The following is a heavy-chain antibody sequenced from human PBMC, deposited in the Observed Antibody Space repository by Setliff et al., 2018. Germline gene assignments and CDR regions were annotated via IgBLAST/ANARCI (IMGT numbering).Heavy chain of an antibody. CDR3: AISTIFGVVSPTPDAFDI. CDR1: GYTLTELS. CDR2: FDPEDGET. V-gene: IGHV1-24*01. J-gene: IGHJ3*02. D-gene: IGHD3-3*01. Sequence: GASVKVSCKVSGYTLTELSRHWVRQAPGKGLEWMGGFDPEDGETIYAQKFQGRVTMTRDTSTSTVYLELSSLRSEDTAVYYCAISTIFGVVSPTPDAFDIWGQGTMVTVSS.